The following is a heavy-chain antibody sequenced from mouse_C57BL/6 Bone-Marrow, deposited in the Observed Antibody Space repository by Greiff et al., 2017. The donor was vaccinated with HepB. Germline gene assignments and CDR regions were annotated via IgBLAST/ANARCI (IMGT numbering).Heavy chain of an antibody. V-gene: IGHV1-55*01. CDR1: GYTFTSYW. D-gene: IGHD2-12*01. J-gene: IGHJ3*01. Sequence: VQLQQPGAELVKPGASVKMSCKASGYTFTSYWITWVKQRPGQGLEWIGDIYPGSGSTNSNEKFKSKATLTVDTSSSTAYMQLSSLTSEDSAVYYCARRSYYSNWFAYWGQGTLVTVSA. CDR2: IYPGSGST. CDR3: ARRSYYSNWFAY.